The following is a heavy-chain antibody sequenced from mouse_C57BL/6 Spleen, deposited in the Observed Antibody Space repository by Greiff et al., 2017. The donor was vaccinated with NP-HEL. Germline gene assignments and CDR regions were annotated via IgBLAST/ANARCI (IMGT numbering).Heavy chain of an antibody. J-gene: IGHJ2*01. Sequence: VQLQQSGAELVRPGASVTLSCKASGYTFTDYEMHWVKQTPVHGLEWIGAIDPETGGTAYNQKFKGKAILTADKSSSTAYMELRSLTSEDSAVYYCTRASGSYFDDWGQGTTLTVSS. CDR1: GYTFTDYE. D-gene: IGHD4-1*01. V-gene: IGHV1-15*01. CDR3: TRASGSYFDD. CDR2: IDPETGGT.